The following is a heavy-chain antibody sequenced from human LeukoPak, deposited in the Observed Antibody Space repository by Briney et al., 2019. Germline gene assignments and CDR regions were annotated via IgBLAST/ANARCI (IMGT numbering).Heavy chain of an antibody. CDR3: ARDLRF. Sequence: SQTLSLTCTVSGGSISSGSYYWSWIRQPAGRGLEWIGRIYTSGSTNYNPSLKSRVTISVDTSKNQFSLKLSSVTAADTAVYYCARDLRFGGQGTLVTVSS. V-gene: IGHV4-61*02. D-gene: IGHD5/OR15-5a*01. CDR2: IYTSGST. J-gene: IGHJ4*02. CDR1: GGSISSGSYY.